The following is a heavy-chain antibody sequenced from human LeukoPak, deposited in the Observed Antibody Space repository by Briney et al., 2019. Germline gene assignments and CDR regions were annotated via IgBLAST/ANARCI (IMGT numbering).Heavy chain of an antibody. CDR2: MNPNSGNT. V-gene: IGHV1-8*01. J-gene: IGHJ6*03. CDR3: ARGRSYYDFWSGYRQYYYYYMDV. D-gene: IGHD3-3*01. CDR1: GYTFTSYD. Sequence: ASVKVSCKASGYTFTSYDINWVQQATGQGLEWMGWMNPNSGNTGYAQKFQGRVTMTRNTSISTAYMELSSLRSEDTAVYYCARGRSYYDFWSGYRQYYYYYMDVWGKGTTVTVSS.